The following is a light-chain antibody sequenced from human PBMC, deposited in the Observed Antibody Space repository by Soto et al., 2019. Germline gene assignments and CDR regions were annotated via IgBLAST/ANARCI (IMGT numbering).Light chain of an antibody. V-gene: IGKV1-9*01. CDR1: QDISDY. J-gene: IGKJ1*01. CDR2: AAS. Sequence: DIQLTQSPSFLSASVGDRVTITCRASQDISDYLAWYQQRPGKAPKLLIYAASTLQSGVPSRFSGSGSGTEFTLTISSLQPDDFATYYCQHYNSYSEAFGQGTKVDI. CDR3: QHYNSYSEA.